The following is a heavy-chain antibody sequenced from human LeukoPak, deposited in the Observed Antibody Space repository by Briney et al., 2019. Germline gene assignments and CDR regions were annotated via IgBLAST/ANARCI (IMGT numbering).Heavy chain of an antibody. D-gene: IGHD3-10*01. CDR1: GYSINSGYY. CDR2: IYYSGST. Sequence: SETLSLTCGVSGYSINSGYYWGWIRQPPGKGLEWIGSIYYSGSTDYNLSLKSRVTISVDTSKNQFSLKLSPVTAADTAVYYCARDYPRNYGSGSYYNGGNFDYWGQGTLVTVSS. CDR3: ARDYPRNYGSGSYYNGGNFDY. J-gene: IGHJ4*02. V-gene: IGHV4-38-2*02.